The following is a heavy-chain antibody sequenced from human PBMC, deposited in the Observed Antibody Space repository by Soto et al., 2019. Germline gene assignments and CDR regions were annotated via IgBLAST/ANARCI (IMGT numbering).Heavy chain of an antibody. CDR3: AKAGFSSGWSPSYFDY. J-gene: IGHJ4*02. CDR2: MSGTGGST. CDR1: GFTFSSYA. D-gene: IGHD6-19*01. Sequence: VQLLESGGGLVQPGRSLRLSCAASGFTFSSYAMNWVRQAPGKGLEWVSAMSGTGGSTYYADSVKGRFTISRDNSKNTLYLQMNSAGVKDTSLFYCAKAGFSSGWSPSYFDYWGQGTLVTVSS. V-gene: IGHV3-23*01.